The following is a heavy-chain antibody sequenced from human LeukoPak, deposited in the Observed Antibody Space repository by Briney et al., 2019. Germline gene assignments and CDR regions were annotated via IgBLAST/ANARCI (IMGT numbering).Heavy chain of an antibody. Sequence: ASVKVSCKASGYTFTSYYMHWVRQAPGQGLEWMGIINPSGGSTSYAQKFQGRVTITADESTSTAYMELSSLRSEDTAVYYCARAGYNWNLPLGYWGQGTLVTVSS. V-gene: IGHV1-46*01. CDR1: GYTFTSYY. CDR2: INPSGGST. CDR3: ARAGYNWNLPLGY. D-gene: IGHD1-7*01. J-gene: IGHJ4*02.